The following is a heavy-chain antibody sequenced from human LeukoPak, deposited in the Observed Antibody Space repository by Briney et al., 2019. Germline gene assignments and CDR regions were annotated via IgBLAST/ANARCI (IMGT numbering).Heavy chain of an antibody. V-gene: IGHV1-69*05. J-gene: IGHJ4*02. CDR1: GGTFSSYA. D-gene: IGHD3-22*01. Sequence: GASVKVSCKASGGTFSSYAISWVRQAPGQGLEWMGGMIPIFGTANYAQKFQGRVTITTDESTSTAYMELSSLRSEDTAVYYCASTGYYDSSGYYLLDYWGQGTLVTVSS. CDR2: MIPIFGTA. CDR3: ASTGYYDSSGYYLLDY.